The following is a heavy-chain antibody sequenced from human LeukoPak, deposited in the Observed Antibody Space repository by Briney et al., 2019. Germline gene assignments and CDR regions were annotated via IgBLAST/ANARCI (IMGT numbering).Heavy chain of an antibody. CDR1: GFIFSSYE. J-gene: IGHJ4*02. Sequence: PGGSLRLSCAASGFIFSSYEMNWVRQAPGKGLEWVSYISSSGSTIYYADSVKGRFTISRDNAKNSLYLHMNSLRAEDTAVYYCARVEPPSDYWGQGTLVTVSS. CDR3: ARVEPPSDY. D-gene: IGHD1-14*01. V-gene: IGHV3-48*03. CDR2: ISSSGSTI.